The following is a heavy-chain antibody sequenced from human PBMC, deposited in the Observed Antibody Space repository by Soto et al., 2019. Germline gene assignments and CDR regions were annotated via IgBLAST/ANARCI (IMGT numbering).Heavy chain of an antibody. CDR3: ARVVSITGTTDLDY. Sequence: SETLPLTCTVSGGSVSSGSYYWSWIRQPPGKGLEWIGYIYYSGSTNYNPSLKSRVTISVDTSKNQFSLKLSSVTAADTAVYYCARVVSITGTTDLDYWGQGTLVTVSS. D-gene: IGHD1-20*01. V-gene: IGHV4-61*01. J-gene: IGHJ4*02. CDR1: GGSVSSGSYY. CDR2: IYYSGST.